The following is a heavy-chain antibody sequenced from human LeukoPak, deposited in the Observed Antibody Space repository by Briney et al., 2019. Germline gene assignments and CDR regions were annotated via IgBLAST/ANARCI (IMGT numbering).Heavy chain of an antibody. CDR1: GGSISGYY. J-gene: IGHJ2*01. Sequence: SETLSLTCTVSGGSISGYYWSWIRQPPGKGLEWIGEINHSGSTNYNPSLKSRVTISVDTSKNQFSLKLSSVTAADTAVYYCARELWFGRDDNWYFDLWGRGTLVTVSS. CDR2: INHSGST. D-gene: IGHD3-10*01. V-gene: IGHV4-34*01. CDR3: ARELWFGRDDNWYFDL.